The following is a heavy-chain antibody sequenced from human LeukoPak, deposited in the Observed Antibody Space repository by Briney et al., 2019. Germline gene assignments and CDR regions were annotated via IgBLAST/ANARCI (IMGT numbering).Heavy chain of an antibody. CDR1: GFTFSSYG. V-gene: IGHV3-33*01. Sequence: GGSLRLSCAASGFTFSSYGMHWVRQAPGKGLEWVAVIWYDGSNKYYADSVKGRFTISRDNSKNTLYLQMNSLRAEDTAVYYCARDIRYFVWSYFDYWGQGTLVTVSS. J-gene: IGHJ4*02. CDR2: IWYDGSNK. CDR3: ARDIRYFVWSYFDY. D-gene: IGHD3-9*01.